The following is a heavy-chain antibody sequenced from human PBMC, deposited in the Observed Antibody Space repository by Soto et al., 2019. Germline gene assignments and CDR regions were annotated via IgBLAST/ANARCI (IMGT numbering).Heavy chain of an antibody. D-gene: IGHD5-12*01. CDR1: GFTFNYYA. CDR3: AKDLGVATITSDY. Sequence: GGSLRLSCAASGFTFNYYAMKWVRQAPGKGLEWVSAISGSDGDTYYADSVKGRFTISRDNSKNTLYLQMNSLRAEDTAVYYCAKDLGVATITSDYWGQGTLVTVSS. V-gene: IGHV3-23*01. J-gene: IGHJ4*02. CDR2: ISGSDGDT.